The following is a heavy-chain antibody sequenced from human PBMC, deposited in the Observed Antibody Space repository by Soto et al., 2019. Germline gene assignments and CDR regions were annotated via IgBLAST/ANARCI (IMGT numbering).Heavy chain of an antibody. CDR1: GCTLTELS. V-gene: IGHV1-24*01. D-gene: IGHD6-19*01. J-gene: IGHJ4*02. Sequence: ASVKVSCKVSGCTLTELSMHWVRQAPGKGLEWMGGFDPEDGETIYAQKFQGRVTMTEDTSTDTAYMELSSLRSEDTAVYYCAASGPQWLAFDYWGQGTLVTVSS. CDR2: FDPEDGET. CDR3: AASGPQWLAFDY.